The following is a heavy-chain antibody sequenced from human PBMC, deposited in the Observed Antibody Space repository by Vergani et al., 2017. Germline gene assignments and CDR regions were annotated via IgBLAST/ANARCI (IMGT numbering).Heavy chain of an antibody. CDR3: VRSTSAIHFQH. D-gene: IGHD2-2*02. CDR1: GGTFSSYA. V-gene: IGHV1-69*01. CDR2: IIPIFGTA. Sequence: QVQLVQSGAEVKKPGSSVKVSCKASGGTFSSYAISWVRQAPGQGLEWMGGIIPIFGTANYAQKFQGRVTITADESTSTAYMELSSLISEDTAVYYCVRSTSAIHFQHWGQGTLVTVSS. J-gene: IGHJ1*01.